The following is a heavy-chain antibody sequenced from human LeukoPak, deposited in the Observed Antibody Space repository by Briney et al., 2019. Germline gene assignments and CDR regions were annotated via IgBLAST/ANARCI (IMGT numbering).Heavy chain of an antibody. CDR3: ASELAAAGTLDY. V-gene: IGHV1-2*02. CDR1: GYTFTGYY. D-gene: IGHD6-13*01. Sequence: ASVKVSCKASGYTFTGYYMHWVRQAPGQGLEWMGWINPNSGGTNYAQKFQGRITMTRDTSISTAYMELSRLRSDDTAVYYCASELAAAGTLDYWGQGTLVTVSS. J-gene: IGHJ4*02. CDR2: INPNSGGT.